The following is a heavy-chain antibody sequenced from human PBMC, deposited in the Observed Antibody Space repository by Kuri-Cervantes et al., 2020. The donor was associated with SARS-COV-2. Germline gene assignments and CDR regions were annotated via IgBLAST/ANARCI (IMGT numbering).Heavy chain of an antibody. CDR3: ARGRNWNDPPFDY. Sequence: GSLRLSCAASGFTFSSYAMHWVRQAPGTGLEWVAVISYDGSNKYYADSVKGRFTISRDNSKNTLYLQMNSLRAEDTAVYYCARGRNWNDPPFDYWGQGTLVTVSS. CDR1: GFTFSSYA. V-gene: IGHV3-30*07. J-gene: IGHJ4*02. D-gene: IGHD1-1*01. CDR2: ISYDGSNK.